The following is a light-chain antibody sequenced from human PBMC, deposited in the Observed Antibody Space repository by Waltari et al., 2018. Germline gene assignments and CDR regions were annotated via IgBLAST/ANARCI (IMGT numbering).Light chain of an antibody. Sequence: QPALLQPAPVFGPLGQPTPTPCIGTRVDVGRYNFVPWYHQHPGKAPKPLIYEGSKRPSGVSDRVSGSKSGNTASLTISGLQAEDEAVYYCCSYASSSTFWVFGGGTKLTVL. CDR3: CSYASSSTFWV. CDR1: RVDVGRYNF. V-gene: IGLV2-23*01. CDR2: EGS. J-gene: IGLJ3*02.